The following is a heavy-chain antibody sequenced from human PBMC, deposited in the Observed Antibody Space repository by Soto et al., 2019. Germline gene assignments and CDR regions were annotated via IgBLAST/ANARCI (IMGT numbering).Heavy chain of an antibody. D-gene: IGHD6-6*01. Sequence: QVQLVESGGGVVQPGRSLRLSCAASGFTFSSYGMHWVRQAPGKGLELVALIWYDGSNKYYADSVQGRFTISRDNSKNTLFLQMNCLRAEDTAVYYCARDTSIAARPYYYYGMDLWGQGTTVTVSS. V-gene: IGHV3-33*01. CDR3: ARDTSIAARPYYYYGMDL. CDR2: IWYDGSNK. J-gene: IGHJ6*02. CDR1: GFTFSSYG.